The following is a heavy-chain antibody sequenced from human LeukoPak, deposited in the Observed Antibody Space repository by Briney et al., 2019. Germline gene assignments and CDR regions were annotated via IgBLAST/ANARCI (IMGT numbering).Heavy chain of an antibody. J-gene: IGHJ4*02. CDR1: GGSISSSSYY. V-gene: IGHV4-39*01. CDR3: ARLGDYYDSSGYFFDY. D-gene: IGHD3-22*01. Sequence: SETLSLTCTISGGSISSSSYYWGWIRQPPGKGLEWIGSIYYSGSTYYNPSLKSRVTISVDTSKNQFSLKLSSVTAADTAVYYCARLGDYYDSSGYFFDYWGQGTLVTVSS. CDR2: IYYSGST.